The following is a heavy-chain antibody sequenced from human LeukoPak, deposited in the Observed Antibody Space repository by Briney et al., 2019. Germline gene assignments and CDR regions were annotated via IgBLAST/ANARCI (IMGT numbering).Heavy chain of an antibody. D-gene: IGHD7-27*01. Sequence: AAVTVSYMASGYTFTIYCIIWVREAPGQGLEWMGWISAYNGNTNYAQKLQGRVTMTTDTSTRTAYMELKSLRSDDTAVYYCARPRTITGEDWFDPWGQGTLVTVSS. V-gene: IGHV1-18*01. CDR3: ARPRTITGEDWFDP. J-gene: IGHJ5*02. CDR1: GYTFTIYC. CDR2: ISAYNGNT.